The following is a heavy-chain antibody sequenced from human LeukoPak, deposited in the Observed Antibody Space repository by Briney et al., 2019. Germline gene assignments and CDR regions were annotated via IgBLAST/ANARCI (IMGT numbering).Heavy chain of an antibody. CDR2: ISGSGGGT. CDR1: GFTFNTYP. D-gene: IGHD6-6*01. Sequence: PGGSLRLSCAASGFTFNTYPMSWVRQAPGKGLEWVSVISGSGGGTYYADSVKGRFTISRDNSKNTLYLQMNSLRAEDTAVYYCAKTWGSSSGPFDYWGQGTLVTVSS. J-gene: IGHJ4*02. CDR3: AKTWGSSSGPFDY. V-gene: IGHV3-23*01.